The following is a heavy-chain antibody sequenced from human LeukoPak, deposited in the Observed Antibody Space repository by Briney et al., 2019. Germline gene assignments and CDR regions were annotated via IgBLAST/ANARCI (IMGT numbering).Heavy chain of an antibody. CDR1: GGSFSGYY. D-gene: IGHD3-10*01. V-gene: IGHV4-34*01. CDR3: ARRLLHYYGSGSYLDY. CDR2: INHSGST. Sequence: PSETLSLTCAVYGGSFSGYYWSWIRQPPGKGLEWIGEINHSGSTNYNPSLKSRVTISVDTSKNQFSLKLSSVTAADTAVYYCARRLLHYYGSGSYLDYWGQGTLVTDSS. J-gene: IGHJ4*02.